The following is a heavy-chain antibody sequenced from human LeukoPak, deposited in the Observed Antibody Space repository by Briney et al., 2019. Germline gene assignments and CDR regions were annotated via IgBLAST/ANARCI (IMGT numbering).Heavy chain of an antibody. CDR1: GGTFSSYA. CDR3: AGRVVAATLFSSAAFDI. Sequence: ASVKVSCKASGGTFSSYAISWVRQAPGQGLEWMGGIIPIFGTANYAQKFQGRVTITADEPTSTAYMELSSLRSEDTAVYYCAGRVVAATLFSSAAFDIWGQGTMVTVSS. J-gene: IGHJ3*02. CDR2: IIPIFGTA. V-gene: IGHV1-69*01. D-gene: IGHD2-15*01.